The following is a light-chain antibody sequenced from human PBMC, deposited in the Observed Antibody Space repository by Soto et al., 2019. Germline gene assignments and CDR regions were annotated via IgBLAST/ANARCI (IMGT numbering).Light chain of an antibody. CDR2: DAS. V-gene: IGKV1-5*01. J-gene: IGKJ3*01. CDR1: QTIGRW. CDR3: QQFTSYSSLT. Sequence: DIQMTQSPSTLSASVGDRVTITCRASQTIGRWLAWYQQKPGTAPKLLIYDASNLESGVPSRISGSGSGTEFTLTISSLQPDDFATYYCQQFTSYSSLTFGPGTKVDIK.